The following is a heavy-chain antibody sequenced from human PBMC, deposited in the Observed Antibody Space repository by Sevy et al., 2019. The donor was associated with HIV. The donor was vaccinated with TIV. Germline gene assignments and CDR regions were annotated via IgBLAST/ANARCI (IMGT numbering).Heavy chain of an antibody. D-gene: IGHD5-12*01. Sequence: SETLSLTCAVSSYSVGSDNYWGWIRQSPGKGLEWIGIIYRSGTTYYNPSLKRRATMSVDTSKNQFSLKLSSVTASDTAVYFCARALGMATFGQIRFDSWGQGTLVTVSS. CDR1: SYSVGSDNY. CDR2: IYRSGTT. V-gene: IGHV4-38-2*01. J-gene: IGHJ5*01. CDR3: ARALGMATFGQIRFDS.